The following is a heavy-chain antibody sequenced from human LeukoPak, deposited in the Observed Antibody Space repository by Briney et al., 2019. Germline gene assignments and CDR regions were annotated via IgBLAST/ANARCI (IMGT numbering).Heavy chain of an antibody. CDR2: IYYSGST. CDR1: GGSNSSGGYY. V-gene: IGHV4-31*03. J-gene: IGHJ1*01. Sequence: PSQTLSLTCTVSGGSNSSGGYYWSWIRQHPGKGLEWIGYIYYSGSTYYNPSLKSRVTISVDTSKNQFSLKLSSVTAADTAVYYCASWNPVTTSWYEYFQHWGQGTLVTVSS. D-gene: IGHD4-17*01. CDR3: ASWNPVTTSWYEYFQH.